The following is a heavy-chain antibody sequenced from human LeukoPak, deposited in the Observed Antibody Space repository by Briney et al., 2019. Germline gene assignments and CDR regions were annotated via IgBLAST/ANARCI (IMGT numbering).Heavy chain of an antibody. Sequence: GGSLRLSCAASGFTFSSYSMNWVRQAPGKGLEWVSYISSSSSTIYYADSVKGRFTISRDNAKNSLYLQMNSLRAEDTAVYYCASVGARGYYYYMDVWGKGTTVTVSS. CDR3: ASVGARGYYYYMDV. CDR2: ISSSSSTI. D-gene: IGHD1-26*01. V-gene: IGHV3-48*01. CDR1: GFTFSSYS. J-gene: IGHJ6*03.